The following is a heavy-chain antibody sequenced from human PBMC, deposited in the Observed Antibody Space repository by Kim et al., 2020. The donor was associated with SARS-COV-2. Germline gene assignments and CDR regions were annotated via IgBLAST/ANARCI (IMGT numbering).Heavy chain of an antibody. CDR1: GFTFSSYA. J-gene: IGHJ4*02. Sequence: GGSLRLSCTASGFTFSSYAFHWVRQAPGKGLEWVSAICCDGSKTYYADSVKGRFTISRDNSKSTLYLQMNSLRAEDTAVYYCARDPATVTTYCDFRGQGTLGTVSS. CDR3: ARDPATVTTYCDF. CDR2: ICCDGSKT. V-gene: IGHV3-33*08. D-gene: IGHD4-17*01.